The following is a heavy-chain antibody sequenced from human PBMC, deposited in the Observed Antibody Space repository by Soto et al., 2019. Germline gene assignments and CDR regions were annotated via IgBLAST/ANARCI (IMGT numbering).Heavy chain of an antibody. CDR1: GYSFSSYW. J-gene: IGHJ3*02. V-gene: IGHV5-51*01. Sequence: PXDSLKISGKASGYSFSSYWIGLVRQTPGKGLEWMGFMYLDDSYTRYSPSFQGQVTISGDKSISTAYLQWSSLRASDTAMYYCASRKRTTDAFDIWGQGTLVTVSS. CDR2: MYLDDSYT. D-gene: IGHD1-1*01. CDR3: ASRKRTTDAFDI.